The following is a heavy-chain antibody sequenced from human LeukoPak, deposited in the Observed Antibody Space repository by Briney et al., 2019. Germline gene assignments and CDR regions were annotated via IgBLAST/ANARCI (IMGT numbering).Heavy chain of an antibody. Sequence: VGSLRLSRADSGFTVSNHWMHWVRQAPGEGLVWVSRVNSDRRRVAYVDSVQGRFTISTDNTKNTVYLQVDSLRAEDTAVYYCTRERNNGWDSWGQGTLVSVSS. D-gene: IGHD6-19*01. J-gene: IGHJ4*02. CDR3: TRERNNGWDS. CDR2: VNSDRRRV. CDR1: GFTVSNHW. V-gene: IGHV3-74*01.